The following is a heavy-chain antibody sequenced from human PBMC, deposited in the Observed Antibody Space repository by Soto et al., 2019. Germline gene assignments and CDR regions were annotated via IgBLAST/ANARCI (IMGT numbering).Heavy chain of an antibody. Sequence: PSETLSLTCTVTSGSNSSGDYYWSWIRQPPGKGLEWIGYIYHTGRDYYEPSLKSRATISIDTSKNQFSLRLNSVTAADTAIYFCARSMVRGGWSDSWGQGTLVTVSS. D-gene: IGHD3-10*01. CDR1: SGSNSSGDYY. J-gene: IGHJ5*01. CDR2: IYHTGRD. CDR3: ARSMVRGGWSDS. V-gene: IGHV4-30-4*01.